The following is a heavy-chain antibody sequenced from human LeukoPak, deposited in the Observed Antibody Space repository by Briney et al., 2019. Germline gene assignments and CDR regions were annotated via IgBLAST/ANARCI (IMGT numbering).Heavy chain of an antibody. Sequence: SVKVSCKASGGTFSSYAISWVRQAPGQGLEWMGRIIPILGIANYAQKFQGRVTITADKSTSTAYMELSSLRSEDTAVYYCARDLRIAAAGSQDEAKDDYWGQGTLVTVSS. CDR3: ARDLRIAAAGSQDEAKDDY. CDR2: IIPILGIA. J-gene: IGHJ4*02. CDR1: GGTFSSYA. V-gene: IGHV1-69*04. D-gene: IGHD6-13*01.